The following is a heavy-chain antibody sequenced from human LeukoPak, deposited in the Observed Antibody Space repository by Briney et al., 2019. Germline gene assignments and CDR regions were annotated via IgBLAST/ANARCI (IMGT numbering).Heavy chain of an antibody. V-gene: IGHV3-30*18. J-gene: IGHJ4*02. Sequence: GRSLRLSCAASGFPLTYYGMHWVRQAPGKGLEWVALISYDGNKKYYADSVKGRFTISRDNSENTHYLQMNSLRVEDTALYYCAKGVWGYSYGSYFDYWGQGTLVTVSS. D-gene: IGHD5-18*01. CDR3: AKGVWGYSYGSYFDY. CDR1: GFPLTYYG. CDR2: ISYDGNKK.